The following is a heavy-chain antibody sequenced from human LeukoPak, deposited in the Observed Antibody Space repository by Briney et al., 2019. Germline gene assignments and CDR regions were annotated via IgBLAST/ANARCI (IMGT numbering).Heavy chain of an antibody. CDR2: INHSGST. CDR3: ARSKLEDYGDFIDY. CDR1: GGSFSGYY. D-gene: IGHD4-17*01. V-gene: IGHV4-34*01. Sequence: SETLSLTCAVYGGSFSGYYWSWIRQPPGKGLEWIGEINHSGSTNYNPSLKSRVTISVDTSKNQFSLKLSSVTAADTAVYYCARSKLEDYGDFIDYWGQGTLVTVSS. J-gene: IGHJ4*02.